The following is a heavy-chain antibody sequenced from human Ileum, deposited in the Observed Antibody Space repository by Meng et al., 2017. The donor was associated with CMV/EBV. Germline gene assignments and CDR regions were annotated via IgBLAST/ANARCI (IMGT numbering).Heavy chain of an antibody. CDR2: IYHSGST. V-gene: IGHV4-59*01. Sequence: SETLSLTCTVSGGSISTKYWSWIRQPPGKGLEWIGYIYHSGSTNYNPSLRSRVTSSVDTSKNQFSLKLSSVTAADTAVYYCARELSADAFDIWGQGTMVTVSS. CDR3: ARELSADAFDI. CDR1: GGSISTKY. J-gene: IGHJ3*02.